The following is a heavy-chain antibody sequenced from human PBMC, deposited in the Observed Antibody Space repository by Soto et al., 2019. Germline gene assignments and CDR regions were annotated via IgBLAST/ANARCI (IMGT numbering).Heavy chain of an antibody. D-gene: IGHD1-26*01. CDR1: GGSISTYY. CDR2: NYYSGNG. Sequence: QVQLQESGPGLVKHSETLSLICTVSGGSISTYYWSWIRQPPGKGLEWIGYNYYSGNGNYNPSLKSRVTISVDTSKNQFSLKLSSVTAADTALYYRARHGGSYSFDYWGQGTLVTVSS. V-gene: IGHV4-59*01. J-gene: IGHJ4*02. CDR3: ARHGGSYSFDY.